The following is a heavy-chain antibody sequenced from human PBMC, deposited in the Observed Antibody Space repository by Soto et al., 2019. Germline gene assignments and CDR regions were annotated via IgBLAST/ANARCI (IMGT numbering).Heavy chain of an antibody. CDR3: AKRSPYSSGWYSPIFDY. CDR1: GFSFSDYA. CDR2: ISESGGST. V-gene: IGHV3-23*01. Sequence: LRLSCAASGFSFSDYAMSWVRQAPGEGLEWVSVISESGGSTHYADSVRGRFTVSRDNSKNSLSLRMTSLRDEDTAVYFCAKRSPYSSGWYSPIFDYWGQGAMVTVYS. D-gene: IGHD6-13*01. J-gene: IGHJ4*02.